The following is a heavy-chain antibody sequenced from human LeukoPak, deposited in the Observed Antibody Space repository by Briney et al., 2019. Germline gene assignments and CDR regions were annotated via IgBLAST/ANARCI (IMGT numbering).Heavy chain of an antibody. D-gene: IGHD2-15*01. CDR2: ISYDGSNK. CDR3: AREDCSGGSCYYGMDV. V-gene: IGHV3-30*04. J-gene: IGHJ6*02. CDR1: GFTFSSYA. Sequence: GGSLRLSCAASGFTFSSYAMHWVRHAPGKGLEWVAVISYDGSNKYYADSVKGRFTISRDNSKNTLYLQMNSLRAEDTAVYYCAREDCSGGSCYYGMDVWGQGTTVTVSS.